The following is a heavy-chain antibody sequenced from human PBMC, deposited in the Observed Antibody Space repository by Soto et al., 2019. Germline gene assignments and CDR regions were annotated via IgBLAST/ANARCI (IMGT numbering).Heavy chain of an antibody. V-gene: IGHV1-69*13. CDR3: ARDREGGVLLWFGEPRYYYGMDV. CDR1: GGTFSSYA. CDR2: IIPIFGTA. J-gene: IGHJ6*02. D-gene: IGHD3-10*01. Sequence: GASVKVSCKASGGTFSSYAISWVRQAPGQGLEWMGGIIPIFGTANHAQKFQGRVTITADESTSTAYMELSSLRSEDTAVYYCARDREGGVLLWFGEPRYYYGMDVWGQGTTVTVSS.